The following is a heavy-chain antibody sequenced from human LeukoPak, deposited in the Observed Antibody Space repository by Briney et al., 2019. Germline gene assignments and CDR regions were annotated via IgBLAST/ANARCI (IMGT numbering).Heavy chain of an antibody. CDR1: GFTFSSYS. V-gene: IGHV3-48*02. Sequence: GGSLRLSCAASGFTFSSYSMNWVRQPPGKGLEWVSYISNSGNSIYYADSVKGRFTISRDNAKNSLDLQMSSLRDEDTAVYYCARDHDFALDYWGQGTLVTVSS. CDR3: ARDHDFALDY. J-gene: IGHJ4*02. D-gene: IGHD1-1*01. CDR2: ISNSGNSI.